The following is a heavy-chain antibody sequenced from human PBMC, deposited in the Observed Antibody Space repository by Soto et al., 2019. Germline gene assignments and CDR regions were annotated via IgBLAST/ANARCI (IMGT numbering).Heavy chain of an antibody. CDR1: GGAFSSYT. V-gene: IGHV1-69*02. Sequence: VASVKVSCKASGGAFSSYTISWVRQAPGQGLEWMGRIIPILGIANYAQKFQGRVTITADKSTSTAYMELSSLRSEDTAVYYCAIMTTVTTPRPYYYGMHVSGPTPTVTVS. CDR3: AIMTTVTTPRPYYYGMHV. J-gene: IGHJ6*02. D-gene: IGHD4-17*01. CDR2: IIPILGIA.